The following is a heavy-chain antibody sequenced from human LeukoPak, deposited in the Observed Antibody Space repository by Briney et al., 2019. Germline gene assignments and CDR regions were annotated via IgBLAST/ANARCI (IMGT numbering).Heavy chain of an antibody. Sequence: GGSLRLSCAASGFTFSSYGMHWVRQAPGKGLGWVAFIQYDGSNKYYADSVKGRFTISRDNSKNTLYLQMNSLRAEDTAVYYCAKDRNVENPAYFDYWGQGTLVTVSS. CDR1: GFTFSSYG. J-gene: IGHJ4*02. V-gene: IGHV3-30*02. CDR2: IQYDGSNK. CDR3: AKDRNVENPAYFDY. D-gene: IGHD4-11*01.